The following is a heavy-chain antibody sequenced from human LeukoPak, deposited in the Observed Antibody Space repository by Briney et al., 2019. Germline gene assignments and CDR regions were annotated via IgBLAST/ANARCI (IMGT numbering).Heavy chain of an antibody. Sequence: GESLKISCKGSGYGFTSYWIGWVRQMPGKGLEWMGIIYPGDSDTRYSPSFQGQVTISADKSINTAYLQWSSLKASDTAMYYCARFSRGFGSTSSNWFDPWGQGTLVTVSS. D-gene: IGHD2-2*01. CDR1: GYGFTSYW. CDR2: IYPGDSDT. J-gene: IGHJ5*02. CDR3: ARFSRGFGSTSSNWFDP. V-gene: IGHV5-51*01.